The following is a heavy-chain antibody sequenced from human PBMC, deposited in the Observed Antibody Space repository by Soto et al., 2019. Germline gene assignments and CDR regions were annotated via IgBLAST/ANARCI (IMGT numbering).Heavy chain of an antibody. CDR1: GGSISSSSYY. CDR2: IYYSGST. Sequence: SETLSLTCTVSGGSISSSSYYWGWIRQPPGKVLEWIVSIYYSGSTYYNPSLKSRVTISLDTSNNQFSLKLSSVTAADTAVYYXARHADTFGSCGYYYYYGMDVWGQGTTVT. D-gene: IGHD1-26*01. J-gene: IGHJ6*02. V-gene: IGHV4-39*01. CDR3: ARHADTFGSCGYYYYYGMDV.